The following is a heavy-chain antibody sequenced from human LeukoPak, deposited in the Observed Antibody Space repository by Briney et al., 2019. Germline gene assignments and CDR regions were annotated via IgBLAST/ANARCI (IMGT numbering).Heavy chain of an antibody. J-gene: IGHJ4*02. CDR3: ARVITTGVVPAALAQMFDY. D-gene: IGHD2-2*01. Sequence: PQTLSLTCTVSGGSISSADYYWSWIRQPPGKGLEWIVYIYYSGSTYYNPSLKSRVTISLDTSKNQFSLKLTSVTAADTAMYYCARVITTGVVPAALAQMFDYWGQGTLVTVSS. V-gene: IGHV4-31*03. CDR1: GGSISSADYY. CDR2: IYYSGST.